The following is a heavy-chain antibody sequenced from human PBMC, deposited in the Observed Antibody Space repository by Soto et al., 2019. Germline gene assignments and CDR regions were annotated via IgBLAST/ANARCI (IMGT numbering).Heavy chain of an antibody. CDR3: ARALIQLWPHYYYGMDV. Sequence: SETLSLTCTVSGGSISSGDYYWSWIRQPPGKGLEWIGYIYYSGTTYYNPSLKSRVTISVDTSKNQFSLKVCSVTAADTAVYYCARALIQLWPHYYYGMDVWGQGTTVTVSS. V-gene: IGHV4-30-4*01. CDR2: IYYSGTT. CDR1: GGSISSGDYY. D-gene: IGHD5-18*01. J-gene: IGHJ6*02.